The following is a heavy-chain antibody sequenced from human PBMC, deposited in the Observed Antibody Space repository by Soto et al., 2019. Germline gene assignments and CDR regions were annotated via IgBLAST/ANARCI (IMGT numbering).Heavy chain of an antibody. CDR2: ISPIFGTA. Sequence: GASVKVSCKASGGTFSSYAISWVRQAPGQGLPWMGGISPIFGTANYEQKFQGRVTITTDKSTSTAYMELSSLRSADTAVYYCARAVIRIAAAGYYYYGMDVWGQGTTVTVSS. CDR3: ARAVIRIAAAGYYYYGMDV. J-gene: IGHJ6*02. V-gene: IGHV1-69*05. CDR1: GGTFSSYA. D-gene: IGHD6-13*01.